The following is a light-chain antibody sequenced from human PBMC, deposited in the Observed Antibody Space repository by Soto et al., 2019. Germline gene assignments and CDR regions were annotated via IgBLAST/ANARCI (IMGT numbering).Light chain of an antibody. Sequence: EIVLTQSPGTLSLSPGERATLSCRASQSITSNYLAWYQQKPGQAPRLLVYAVSGRPNGIPDRFSGSGSGTDFTLTISRLEPEDFALYYCQHYGRSPFTFGQGTQLEIK. J-gene: IGKJ2*01. CDR1: QSITSNY. V-gene: IGKV3-20*01. CDR3: QHYGRSPFT. CDR2: AVS.